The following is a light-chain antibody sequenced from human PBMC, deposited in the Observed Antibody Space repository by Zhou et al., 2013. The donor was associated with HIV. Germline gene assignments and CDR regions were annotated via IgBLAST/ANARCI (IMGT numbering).Light chain of an antibody. J-gene: IGKJ4*01. Sequence: EIVLTQSPGTLSLSPGERATLSCRASQSVSTSSLAWYQQKPGQAPRLLIYAASRRATGIPDRFSGSGSGTDFTLTITNLEPEDFAVYFCQQRSSFGGGTKLEIK. V-gene: IGKV3D-20*02. CDR1: QSVSTSS. CDR3: QQRSS. CDR2: AAS.